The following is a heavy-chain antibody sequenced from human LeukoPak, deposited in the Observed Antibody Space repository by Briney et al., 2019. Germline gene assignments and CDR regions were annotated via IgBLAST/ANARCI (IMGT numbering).Heavy chain of an antibody. CDR1: GGSISSYY. CDR2: IYYSGST. D-gene: IGHD2-2*01. CDR3: ARDCGTSCHSFDY. J-gene: IGHJ4*02. V-gene: IGHV4-59*12. Sequence: SESLSLTCTVAGGSISSYYWSWIRQPPGKGLEWIGYIYYSGSTNYNPSLKSRITMSVDTSKNQFSLRLSSVTAADTAVYYCARDCGTSCHSFDYWGQGTLVTVSS.